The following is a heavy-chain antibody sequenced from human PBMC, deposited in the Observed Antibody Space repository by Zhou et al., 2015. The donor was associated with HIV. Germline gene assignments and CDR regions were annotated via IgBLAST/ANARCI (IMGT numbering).Heavy chain of an antibody. D-gene: IGHD1/OR15-1a*01. CDR2: IIPIGTA. CDR1: GGTFSNYA. CDR3: ARDAEQGAFDI. V-gene: IGHV1-69*01. Sequence: QVQLVQSGAEVKKPGSSVKVSCRASGGTFSNYAITWVRQAPGQGLEWMGGIIPIGTANYAQKFQGRLTITADESTTTAYMDLSGLRSEDTAVYYCARDAEQGAFDIWGQGTMVTVSS. J-gene: IGHJ3*02.